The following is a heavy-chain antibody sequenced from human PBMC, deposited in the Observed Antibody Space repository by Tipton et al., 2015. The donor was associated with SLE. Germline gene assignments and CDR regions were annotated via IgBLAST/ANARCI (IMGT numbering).Heavy chain of an antibody. V-gene: IGHV4-59*11. D-gene: IGHD1-26*01. Sequence: TLSLTCTVSGGSISSHYWSWIRQPPGKGLEWIGYIYYSGSTNYNPPLKSRVTISVDTSKNQFSLKLSSVTAADTAVYYCARGIVGANAFDIWGQGTMVTVSS. J-gene: IGHJ3*02. CDR1: GGSISSHY. CDR3: ARGIVGANAFDI. CDR2: IYYSGST.